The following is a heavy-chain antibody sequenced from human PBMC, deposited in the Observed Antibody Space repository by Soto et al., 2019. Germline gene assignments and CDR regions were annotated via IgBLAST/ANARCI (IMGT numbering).Heavy chain of an antibody. CDR2: ISSSSSTI. CDR1: GFTFSSYS. Sequence: GGSLRLSCAASGFTFSSYSMNWVSQAPGKGLEWVSYISSSSSTIYYADSVKGRFTISRDNAKNSLYLQMNSLRDEDTAVYYCAREDSYYYGSGSSPYGMDVWGQGTTVTVSS. J-gene: IGHJ6*02. CDR3: AREDSYYYGSGSSPYGMDV. D-gene: IGHD3-10*01. V-gene: IGHV3-48*02.